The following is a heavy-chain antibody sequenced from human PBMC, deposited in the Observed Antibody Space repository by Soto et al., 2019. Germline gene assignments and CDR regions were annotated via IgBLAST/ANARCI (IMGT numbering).Heavy chain of an antibody. CDR1: GGTFSSYA. Sequence: ASVKVSCKASGGTFSSYAISWVRQAPGQGLEWMGGIIPIFGTANYAQKFQGRVTITADKSTSTAYMELSSLRSEDTAVYYCARDNGSGIYYYYGMDVWGQGTTVTVSS. CDR3: ARDNGSGIYYYYGMDV. V-gene: IGHV1-69*06. D-gene: IGHD3-10*01. CDR2: IIPIFGTA. J-gene: IGHJ6*02.